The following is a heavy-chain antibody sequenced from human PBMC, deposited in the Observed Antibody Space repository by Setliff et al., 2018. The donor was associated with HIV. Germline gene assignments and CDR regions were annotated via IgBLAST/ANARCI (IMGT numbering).Heavy chain of an antibody. CDR2: MSGSGANA. Sequence: GGSLRLSCAASGFTFSSYAMSWVRQAPGKGLQWVSAMSGSGANAYYADSLKGRFTISRDTSKNTLYLQMNSLRAEDTAVYYCARRVYCSSTTCFDSWGQGTLVTVSS. D-gene: IGHD2-2*01. CDR3: ARRVYCSSTTCFDS. CDR1: GFTFSSYA. J-gene: IGHJ4*02. V-gene: IGHV3-23*01.